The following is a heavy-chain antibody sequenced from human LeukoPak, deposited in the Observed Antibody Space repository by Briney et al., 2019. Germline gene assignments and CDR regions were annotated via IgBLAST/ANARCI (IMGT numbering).Heavy chain of an antibody. CDR3: ASRSALTGYLYYYDSMDV. Sequence: SETLSLTCAVYGGSFSGYYWSWIRQPPGKGLEWMAEINHSGSTNYNPSLMSRVSISVDTTKNQFSLKLSSVTAASTAVYYSASRSALTGYLYYYDSMDVWGKGTTVTVSS. CDR1: GGSFSGYY. J-gene: IGHJ6*04. D-gene: IGHD3-9*01. V-gene: IGHV4-34*01. CDR2: INHSGST.